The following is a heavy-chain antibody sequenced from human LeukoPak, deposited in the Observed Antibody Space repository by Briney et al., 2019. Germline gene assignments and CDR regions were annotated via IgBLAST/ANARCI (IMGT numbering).Heavy chain of an antibody. J-gene: IGHJ5*02. D-gene: IGHD6-19*01. V-gene: IGHV4-31*03. Sequence: PSETLSLTCTVSGGSISSGGYYWSWIRQHPGKGLEWIGYIYYSGSTYYNPSLKSRVTISVDTSKNQFSLKLSSVTAADTAVYYCARFRIAVAGTLDPWGQGTLVTVSS. CDR1: GGSISSGGYY. CDR2: IYYSGST. CDR3: ARFRIAVAGTLDP.